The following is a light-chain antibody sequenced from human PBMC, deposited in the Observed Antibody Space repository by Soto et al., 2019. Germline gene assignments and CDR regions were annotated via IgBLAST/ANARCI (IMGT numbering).Light chain of an antibody. CDR2: GAS. CDR3: QQYNDWPPWT. CDR1: QSVSGN. V-gene: IGKV3-15*01. Sequence: EIVLTQSPATLSVSPGERATLSCRASQSVSGNLAGYQQKLGQAPRLLISGASTRATGIPARFSGSGSGTEFTLTISSLQSEDFAIYYCQQYNDWPPWTFGQGTKVEIK. J-gene: IGKJ1*01.